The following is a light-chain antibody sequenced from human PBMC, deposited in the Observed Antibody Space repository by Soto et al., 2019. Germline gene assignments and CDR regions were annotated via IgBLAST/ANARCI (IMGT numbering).Light chain of an antibody. V-gene: IGKV1-5*03. J-gene: IGKJ1*01. CDR2: KAS. CDR1: QSISSW. CDR3: QQYDSYSVT. Sequence: DIQMTQSPSTLSASVGDRVTITCRASQSISSWLAWYQQKPGKAPKLLIYKASSLESGVPSRFSGSGSGTEFTLNISRLQPDDFATYYCQQYDSYSVTFGQGTKVEIK.